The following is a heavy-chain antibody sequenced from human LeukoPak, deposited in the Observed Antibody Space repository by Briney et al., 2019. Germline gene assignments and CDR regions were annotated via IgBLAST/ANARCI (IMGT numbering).Heavy chain of an antibody. V-gene: IGHV5-51*01. D-gene: IGHD3-10*01. J-gene: IGHJ4*02. CDR1: GYNFAAYW. CDR3: ARPTGVVDY. Sequence: KTGESLKISCKGSGYNFAAYWIAWVRQMPGKGLEWMGIIYPGDSDTRYSSPFQGQVTISADKSISTAYLQWNSLKASDTAMYYCARPTGVVDYWGQGTLVTASS. CDR2: IYPGDSDT.